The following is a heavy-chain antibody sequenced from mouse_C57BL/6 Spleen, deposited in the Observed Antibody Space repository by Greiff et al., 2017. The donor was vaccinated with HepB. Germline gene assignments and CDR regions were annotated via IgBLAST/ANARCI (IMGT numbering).Heavy chain of an antibody. J-gene: IGHJ1*03. D-gene: IGHD2-3*01. CDR3: ASPGDGYYWYFDV. V-gene: IGHV1-64*01. CDR2: IHPNSGST. Sequence: QVQLKQSGAELVKPGASVKLSCKASGYTFTSYWMHWVKQRPGQGLEWIGMIHPNSGSTNYNEKFKSKATLTVDKSSSTAYMQLSSLTSEDSAVYYCASPGDGYYWYFDVWGTGTTVTVSS. CDR1: GYTFTSYW.